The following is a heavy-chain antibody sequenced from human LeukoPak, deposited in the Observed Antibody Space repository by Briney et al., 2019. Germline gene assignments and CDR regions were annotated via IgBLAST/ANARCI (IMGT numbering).Heavy chain of an antibody. Sequence: ASVKVSCKASGYTFTSYGISWVRQAPGQGLEWMGWISAYNGNTNYAQKLQGRVTMTTDTSTSTAYMEPRSLRSDDTAVYYCARAPGSYYDSSGYYYWGQGTLVTVSS. CDR2: ISAYNGNT. D-gene: IGHD3-22*01. J-gene: IGHJ4*02. V-gene: IGHV1-18*01. CDR1: GYTFTSYG. CDR3: ARAPGSYYDSSGYYY.